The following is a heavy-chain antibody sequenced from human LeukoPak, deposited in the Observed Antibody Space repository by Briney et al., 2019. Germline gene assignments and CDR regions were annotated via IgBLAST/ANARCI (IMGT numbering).Heavy chain of an antibody. J-gene: IGHJ4*02. CDR2: ISGGSEDT. D-gene: IGHD3-10*01. V-gene: IGHV3-23*01. CDR1: GFTFDSYA. Sequence: PGGSLRPSCTASGFTFDSYAMSWVRQAPGKGLEWVSSISGGSEDTYYADSVKGRFTISRDNSKNTLYLQMNSLRAEDTAVYYCAKVGTYYYGSGSYYEYYFDYWGQGTLVTVSS. CDR3: AKVGTYYYGSGSYYEYYFDY.